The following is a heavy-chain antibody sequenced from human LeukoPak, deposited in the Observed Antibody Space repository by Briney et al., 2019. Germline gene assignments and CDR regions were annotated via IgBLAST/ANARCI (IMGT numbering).Heavy chain of an antibody. J-gene: IGHJ4*02. V-gene: IGHV3-74*01. CDR1: GFTFSSYW. D-gene: IGHD6-19*01. CDR3: ARGGEWLDPERIPVDY. CDR2: IASDGSST. Sequence: PGGSLRLSCAASGFTFSSYWMNWVRQAPGKGLVWVSRIASDGSSTTYADSVKGRFSISRDNAKNTLYLQMNSLRVEDTAVYYCARGGEWLDPERIPVDYWGQGTLVTVSS.